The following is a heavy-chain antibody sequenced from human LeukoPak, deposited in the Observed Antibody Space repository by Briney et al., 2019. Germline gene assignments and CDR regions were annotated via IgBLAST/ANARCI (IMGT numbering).Heavy chain of an antibody. J-gene: IGHJ4*02. CDR3: ARALAQGGSFDLYYFDS. Sequence: SVKVSCKASGGTFSSYAISWVRQAPGQGLEWMGGIIPIFGTTNYAQKFQGRVTITADTSTSTSYMELRSLRSDDTAVYYCARALAQGGSFDLYYFDSWGQGSLVTVSS. D-gene: IGHD3-9*01. V-gene: IGHV1-69*06. CDR1: GGTFSSYA. CDR2: IIPIFGTT.